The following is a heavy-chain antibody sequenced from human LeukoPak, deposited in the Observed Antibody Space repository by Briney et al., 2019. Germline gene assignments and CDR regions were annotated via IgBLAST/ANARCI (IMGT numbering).Heavy chain of an antibody. V-gene: IGHV4-61*02. CDR1: GGSISSGSYY. J-gene: IGHJ6*03. CDR3: ARATRSCSSTSCYNYYYYMDV. Sequence: SPTLSLTCTVSGGSISSGSYYWSWIRRPAGKGLEWIGRVYTSGSTNYNPSLKSRVTISVDTSKIQFSLKMSSVTAADTAVYYCARATRSCSSTSCYNYYYYMDVWGKGTTVTVSS. D-gene: IGHD2-2*02. CDR2: VYTSGST.